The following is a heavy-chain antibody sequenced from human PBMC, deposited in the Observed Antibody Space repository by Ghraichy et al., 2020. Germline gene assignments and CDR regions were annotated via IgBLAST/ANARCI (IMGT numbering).Heavy chain of an antibody. CDR2: ISYSGST. Sequence: SETLSLTCTVSGGSISTLFWTWIRQPPGKGLEWIGYISYSGSTNYNPSLKSRVTVSMDTSKNQFSLRLSSVTAADTAAYYCARGSLSSSRTPLEYWGQGALVTVSS. CDR3: ARGSLSSSRTPLEY. J-gene: IGHJ4*02. V-gene: IGHV4-59*11. D-gene: IGHD6-13*01. CDR1: GGSISTLF.